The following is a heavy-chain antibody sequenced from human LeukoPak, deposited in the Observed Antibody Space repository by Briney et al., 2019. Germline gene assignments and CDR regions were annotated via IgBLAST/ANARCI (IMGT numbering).Heavy chain of an antibody. Sequence: GASVKVSCKDSGYTFTGYYMHWVRQAPGQGLEWMGRINPNSGGTNYAQKFQGRVTMTRDTSISTAYMELSRLRSDDTAVYYCARPYSSSAFDYWGQGTLVTVSS. CDR3: ARPYSSSAFDY. V-gene: IGHV1-2*06. CDR2: INPNSGGT. CDR1: GYTFTGYY. D-gene: IGHD6-6*01. J-gene: IGHJ4*02.